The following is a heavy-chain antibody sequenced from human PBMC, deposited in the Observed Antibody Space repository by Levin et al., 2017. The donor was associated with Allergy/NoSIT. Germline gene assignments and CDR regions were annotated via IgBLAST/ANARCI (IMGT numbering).Heavy chain of an antibody. CDR2: ISGRGSTT. Sequence: GESLKISCAASGFTFSSYAMSWVRQAPGKGPEWVSAISGRGSTTNYADSVKGRFTISRDNSKNTLYLQMNSLRAEETAVYYCAKGSDWNDFWVFDYWGQGTLVTVSS. CDR1: GFTFSSYA. J-gene: IGHJ4*02. CDR3: AKGSDWNDFWVFDY. D-gene: IGHD1-1*01. V-gene: IGHV3-23*01.